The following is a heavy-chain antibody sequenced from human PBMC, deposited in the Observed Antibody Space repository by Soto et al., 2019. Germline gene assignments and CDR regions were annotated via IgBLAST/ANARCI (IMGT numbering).Heavy chain of an antibody. Sequence: GGSLRLSCAASGFTFSKYSMNWVRQPPGKGLEWVSSISSGSSYIYYADSVKGRFTISRDNAKNSLYLQMNSLRAEDTAVYYCARGEADDYGHSNWGQGTLVTVSS. J-gene: IGHJ4*02. CDR1: GFTFSKYS. CDR2: ISSGSSYI. V-gene: IGHV3-21*01. CDR3: ARGEADDYGHSN. D-gene: IGHD4-17*01.